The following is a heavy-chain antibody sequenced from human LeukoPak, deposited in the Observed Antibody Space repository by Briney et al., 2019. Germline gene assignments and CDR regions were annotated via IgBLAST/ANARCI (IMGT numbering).Heavy chain of an antibody. CDR2: ISATGTNS. CDR1: GFSFSSSA. Sequence: GGSLRLSCAASGFSFSSSAMSWVRQALGKGLEWFSGISATGTNSYFADSVRGRFTISRDKSKNTLFLQMDSLRAEDTAVYYCAKGGYYYGLDIFVNDPHRWFDPWGQGTLVTVSS. V-gene: IGHV3-23*01. D-gene: IGHD3-10*01. CDR3: AKGGYYYGLDIFVNDPHRWFDP. J-gene: IGHJ5*02.